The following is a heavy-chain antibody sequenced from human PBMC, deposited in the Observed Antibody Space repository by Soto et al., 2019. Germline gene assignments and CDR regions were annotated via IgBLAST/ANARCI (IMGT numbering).Heavy chain of an antibody. CDR1: GYTITSYG. J-gene: IGHJ4*02. D-gene: IGHD3-22*01. CDR3: ARERDYYDSSGSWRDSDFDY. V-gene: IGHV1-18*01. CDR2: ISAYNGNT. Sequence: ASVKVSCKASGYTITSYGISWVRQAPGQGLEWMGWISAYNGNTNYAQKFQGRVTMTTDTSTSTVYMELRSLRSDDTAVYYCARERDYYDSSGSWRDSDFDYWGQGTQVTVSS.